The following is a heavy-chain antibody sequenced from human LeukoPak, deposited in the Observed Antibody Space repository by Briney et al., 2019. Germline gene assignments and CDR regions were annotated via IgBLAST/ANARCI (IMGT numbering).Heavy chain of an antibody. CDR3: ARGLTMVRGVIITGCFDP. CDR1: GGSFSGYY. J-gene: IGHJ5*02. V-gene: IGHV4-34*01. CDR2: INHSGST. D-gene: IGHD3-10*01. Sequence: PSETLSLTCAVYGGSFSGYYWSWVRQPPGKGLEWIGEINHSGSTNYNPSLKSRVTISVDTSKNQFSLKLSSVTAADTAVYYCARGLTMVRGVIITGCFDPWGQGTLVTVS.